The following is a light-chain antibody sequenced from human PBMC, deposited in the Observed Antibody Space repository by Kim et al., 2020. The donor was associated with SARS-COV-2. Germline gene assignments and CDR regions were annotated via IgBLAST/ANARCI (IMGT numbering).Light chain of an antibody. Sequence: EIVMTQSPATLSLSPGERATLSCRASQSVSSSYLSWYQQKPGQAPRLLIYGASTRATGIPARFSGSGSGTDFTLTISSLQPEDFAVYYCQQDYNNRTFGQGTKVDIK. V-gene: IGKV3D-7*01. CDR3: QQDYNNRT. J-gene: IGKJ1*01. CDR2: GAS. CDR1: QSVSSSY.